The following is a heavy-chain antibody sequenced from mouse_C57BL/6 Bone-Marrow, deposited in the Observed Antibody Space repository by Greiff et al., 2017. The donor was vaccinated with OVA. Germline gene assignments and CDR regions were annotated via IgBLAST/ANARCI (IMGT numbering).Heavy chain of an antibody. CDR1: GYTFTSYG. V-gene: IGHV1-81*01. CDR3: ARDRGITEDD. CDR2: IYPRSGYT. Sequence: VKLVESGAELARPGASVKLSCKASGYTFTSYGISWVKQRTGQGLEWIGEIYPRSGYTYYNEKFKGKATLNADKSSSTAYMELRSLTSEDSAVYFCARDRGITEDDWGQGTTLTVSS. D-gene: IGHD2-4*01. J-gene: IGHJ2*01.